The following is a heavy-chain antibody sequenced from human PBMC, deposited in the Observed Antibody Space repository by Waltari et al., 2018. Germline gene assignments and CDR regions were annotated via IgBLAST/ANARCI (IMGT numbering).Heavy chain of an antibody. D-gene: IGHD6-6*01. V-gene: IGHV3-23*01. CDR1: GFTFSSYA. CDR2: ISGSGGST. J-gene: IGHJ4*02. Sequence: EVQLLESGGGLVQPGGSLRLSCAASGFTFSSYAMSWVRQAPGKGLEWVSAISGSGGSTYYADAVKGRFTISRDNSKNTLYLQMNSLRAEDTAVYYCAKAVYSSSSPSYFDYWGQGTLVTVSS. CDR3: AKAVYSSSSPSYFDY.